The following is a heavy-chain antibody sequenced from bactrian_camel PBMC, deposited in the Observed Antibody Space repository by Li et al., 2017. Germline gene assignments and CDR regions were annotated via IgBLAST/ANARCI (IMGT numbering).Heavy chain of an antibody. J-gene: IGHJ4*01. CDR3: AVAGTLEGVAGTAGSVNY. V-gene: IGHV3S53*01. CDR2: MASDGRT. Sequence: HVQLVESGGGSVHTGETLRLSCTASGITFGVSGMGWFRQAPGNECELVSSMASDGRTTYGDSVKGQFTISKDNAKNTLYLQMNSLKPEDTAVYYCAVAGTLEGVAGTAGSVNYWGQGTQVTVS. D-gene: IGHD6*01. CDR1: GITFGVSG.